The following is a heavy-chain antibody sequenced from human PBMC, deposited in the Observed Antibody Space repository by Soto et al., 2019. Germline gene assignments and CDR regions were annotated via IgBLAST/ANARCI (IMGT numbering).Heavy chain of an antibody. V-gene: IGHV4-38-2*01. Sequence: SHTWGVADGYIISASVCAWVQNPPGKGLEWIGSIYHSGTTYYNPSFNSRVTISVDTSKNQFSLKLSSVTAADSAVYYCARTDNVGYYPYF. J-gene: IGHJ4*01. CDR1: DGYIISASV. D-gene: IGHD3-3*01. CDR2: IYHSGTT. CDR3: ARTDNVGYYPYF.